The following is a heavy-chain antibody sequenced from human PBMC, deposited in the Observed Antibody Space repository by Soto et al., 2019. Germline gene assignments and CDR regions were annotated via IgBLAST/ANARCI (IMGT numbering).Heavy chain of an antibody. CDR2: LYDTDGT. D-gene: IGHD3-22*01. CDR1: VFTFSGKKY. Sequence: GSLRVACATSVFTFSGKKYLTCVRQAPGKGLEWVSALYDTDGTFYTDSVKGRFTISRDNSKNTFYLQLNSLRPDDTAVYFCATWLLREHAFDVWGLGTLVTVSS. J-gene: IGHJ3*01. CDR3: ATWLLREHAFDV. V-gene: IGHV3-53*01.